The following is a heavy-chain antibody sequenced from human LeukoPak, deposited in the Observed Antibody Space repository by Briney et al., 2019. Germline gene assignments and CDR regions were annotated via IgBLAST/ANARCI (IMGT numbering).Heavy chain of an antibody. Sequence: GGFLRSSCAASGFTFSSYAMSWVRQAPGKGLWLVSGIRGSGGSTYYADSVKGRFTISRDNSKNTLYLQMNSLRAEDTAVYYCAKASGQLVPNSFFDYWGQGTLVTVSS. J-gene: IGHJ4*02. CDR1: GFTFSSYA. V-gene: IGHV3-23*01. CDR2: IRGSGGST. CDR3: AKASGQLVPNSFFDY. D-gene: IGHD6-6*01.